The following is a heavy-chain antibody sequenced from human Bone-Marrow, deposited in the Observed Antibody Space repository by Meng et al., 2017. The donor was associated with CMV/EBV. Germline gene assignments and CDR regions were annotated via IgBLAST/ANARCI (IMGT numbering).Heavy chain of an antibody. D-gene: IGHD2-15*01. CDR1: GFTFSSYE. V-gene: IGHV3-48*03. CDR2: ISSSGSTI. Sequence: GESLKISCAASGFTFSSYEMNWVRQAPGKGLEWVSYISSSGSTIYYADSVKGRFTISRDNAKNSLYLQMNSLRAEDTALYHCARGATGGYYFDYWGQGTLVTVSS. CDR3: ARGATGGYYFDY. J-gene: IGHJ4*02.